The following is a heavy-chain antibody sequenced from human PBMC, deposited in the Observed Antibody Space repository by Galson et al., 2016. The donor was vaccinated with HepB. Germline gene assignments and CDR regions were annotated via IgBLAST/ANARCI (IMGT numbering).Heavy chain of an antibody. D-gene: IGHD6-13*01. Sequence: ETLSLTCTVSGAANSSYYWSWIRQPPGKGLEWIGNIHHSGRTNYNPSLKSRIRISVGTSKNQCSLKLSSVTAADTAVYYCARGFVPSQYSSSWGSEYFQHWGQGTLVTVSS. J-gene: IGHJ1*01. CDR3: ARGFVPSQYSSSWGSEYFQH. V-gene: IGHV4-59*01. CDR2: IHHSGRT. CDR1: GAANSSYY.